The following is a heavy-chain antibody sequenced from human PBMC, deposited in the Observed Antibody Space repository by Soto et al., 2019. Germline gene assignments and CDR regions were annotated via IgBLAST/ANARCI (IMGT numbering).Heavy chain of an antibody. J-gene: IGHJ4*02. D-gene: IGHD3-3*01. CDR2: IVSSGGGT. Sequence: EEQLLESGGGLVQPGGSLRLSCAASGFTFSSYGMSWVRQAPGKGLEWVSSIVSSGGGTYYADSLKGRFTISRDNSKNTLYLQMNSLRAEDTAVYYCAKDGYDFWSGPERWGQGTLVTVSS. CDR3: AKDGYDFWSGPER. V-gene: IGHV3-23*01. CDR1: GFTFSSYG.